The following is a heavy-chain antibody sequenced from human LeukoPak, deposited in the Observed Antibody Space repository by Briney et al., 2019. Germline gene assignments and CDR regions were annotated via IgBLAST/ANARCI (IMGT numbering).Heavy chain of an antibody. CDR1: GYSFNTYW. CDR2: IYPGDSDT. Sequence: GESLKISCKGPGYSFNTYWIGWVRQMPGKGLEWMGIIYPGDSDTKYSPSFQGQVTISADKSISTAYLQWSSLKASDTAMYYCAGTLYYGSGSYHDAFDIWGQGTMVTVSS. V-gene: IGHV5-51*01. J-gene: IGHJ3*02. CDR3: AGTLYYGSGSYHDAFDI. D-gene: IGHD3-10*01.